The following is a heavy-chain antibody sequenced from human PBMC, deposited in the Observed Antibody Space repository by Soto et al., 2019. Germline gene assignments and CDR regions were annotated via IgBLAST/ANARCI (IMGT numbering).Heavy chain of an antibody. CDR1: GFTFSSYS. CDR2: ISGSGGST. D-gene: IGHD3-22*01. Sequence: PGGSLSLSCAASGFTFSSYSMSWVRQAPGKGLEWVSAISGSGGSTYYADSVKGRFTISRDNSKNTLYLQMNSLRAEDTAVYYCAKIPPVYDSSGYYWVDYWGQGTLVTVSS. J-gene: IGHJ4*02. CDR3: AKIPPVYDSSGYYWVDY. V-gene: IGHV3-23*01.